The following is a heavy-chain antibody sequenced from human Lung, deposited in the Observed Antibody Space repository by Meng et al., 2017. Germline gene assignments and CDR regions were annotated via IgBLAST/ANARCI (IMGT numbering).Heavy chain of an antibody. CDR1: GFSFTDAW. CDR2: IKSNSDGGTT. V-gene: IGHV3-15*01. Sequence: EGRLGGSGGGLVKPGGSLRLSCVASGFSFTDAWMSWVHQAPGKGLEWVGRIKSNSDGGTTDYAAPVKGRFTISRDDSKNTLYLQMNSLITGDTAVYFCATGAAAADHWGQGTLVTVSS. CDR3: ATGAAAADH. D-gene: IGHD6-13*01. J-gene: IGHJ4*02.